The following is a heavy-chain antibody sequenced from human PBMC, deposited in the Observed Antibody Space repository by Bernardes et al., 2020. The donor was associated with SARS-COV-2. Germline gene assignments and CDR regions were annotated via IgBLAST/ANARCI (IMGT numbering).Heavy chain of an antibody. CDR3: VRSGGTYYDSSNLNWFDP. V-gene: IGHV4-30-2*01. J-gene: IGHJ5*02. CDR2: IYPGGTT. Sequence: SATLSLTCTVSGGSMSSGGHSWNWIRQPPGKGLEWIGYIYPGGTTYYNPSLRSRVSISVDRSNNQFSLKLTSVTAADTAVYYCVRSGGTYYDSSNLNWFDPWGQGALVTVSS. CDR1: GGSMSSGGHS. D-gene: IGHD3-22*01.